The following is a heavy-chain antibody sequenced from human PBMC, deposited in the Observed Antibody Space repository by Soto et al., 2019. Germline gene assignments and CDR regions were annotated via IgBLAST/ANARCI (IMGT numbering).Heavy chain of an antibody. D-gene: IGHD3-22*01. V-gene: IGHV3-33*01. CDR1: GFTFSTYG. Sequence: QVRLVESGGGVVQPGRSLRLSCAASGFTFSTYGMHWVRQAPGKGLEWVAVIWYDGSNKYYADSVKGRFTISRDNAKTTLYLHMNSLRAEDTAVYYCARDRGRSRGYYSTDFDYWGQGTLVTVSS. CDR2: IWYDGSNK. J-gene: IGHJ4*02. CDR3: ARDRGRSRGYYSTDFDY.